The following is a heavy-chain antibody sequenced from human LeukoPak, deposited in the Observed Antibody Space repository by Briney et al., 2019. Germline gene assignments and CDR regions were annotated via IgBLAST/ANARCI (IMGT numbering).Heavy chain of an antibody. CDR2: ISSNGGST. J-gene: IGHJ4*02. CDR3: VKCYRYYYGSGSYFDY. D-gene: IGHD3-10*01. CDR1: GFTFSSYA. V-gene: IGHV3-64D*09. Sequence: PGGSLRLSCSASGFTFSSYAMHWVRQAPGKGLEYVSAISSNGGSTYYADSVKGRFTISRDNSKNTLYLQMSSLRAEDTAVYYCVKCYRYYYGSGSYFDYWGQGTLVTVSS.